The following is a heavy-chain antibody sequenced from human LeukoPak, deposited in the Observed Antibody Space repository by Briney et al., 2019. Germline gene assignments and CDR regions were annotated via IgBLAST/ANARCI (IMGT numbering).Heavy chain of an antibody. CDR1: GGSISSGDYY. Sequence: PSQTLSLTCTVSGGSISSGDYYWSWIRQPPGKGLEWIGYIYYSGSTYYNPSLKSRVTISVDTSKNQFSLKLSSVTAADTAVYYCARTRRDGYNPVDYWGQETLVTVSS. V-gene: IGHV4-30-4*08. CDR2: IYYSGST. CDR3: ARTRRDGYNPVDY. D-gene: IGHD5-24*01. J-gene: IGHJ4*02.